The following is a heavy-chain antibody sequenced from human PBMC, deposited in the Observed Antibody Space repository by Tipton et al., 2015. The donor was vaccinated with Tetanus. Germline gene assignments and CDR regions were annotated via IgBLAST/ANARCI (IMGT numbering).Heavy chain of an antibody. Sequence: SLRLSCAASGFTFSSYGMHWVRQAPGKGLEWVAVIWYDGSNKYYADSVKGRFTISRDNSKNTLYLQMNSLRAEDTAVYYCARSLLPSNRKSPDYYYYGMDVWGQGAKVTVSS. CDR3: ARSLLPSNRKSPDYYYYGMDV. D-gene: IGHD1/OR15-1a*01. V-gene: IGHV3-33*01. CDR2: IWYDGSNK. J-gene: IGHJ6*02. CDR1: GFTFSSYG.